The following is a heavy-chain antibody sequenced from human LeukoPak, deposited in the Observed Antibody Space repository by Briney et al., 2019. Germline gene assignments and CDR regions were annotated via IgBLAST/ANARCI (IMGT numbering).Heavy chain of an antibody. V-gene: IGHV1-46*01. CDR3: ARDRVFVDTGMVAPIQYFDY. Sequence: ASVKVSCKASGYTFTSYYMHWVRQAPGQGLEWMGIINPSGGSTSYAQKFQGRVTMTRDTSTSTVYMELSSLRSEDTAVYYCARDRVFVDTGMVAPIQYFDYWGQGTLVTVSS. J-gene: IGHJ4*02. CDR2: INPSGGST. D-gene: IGHD5-18*01. CDR1: GYTFTSYY.